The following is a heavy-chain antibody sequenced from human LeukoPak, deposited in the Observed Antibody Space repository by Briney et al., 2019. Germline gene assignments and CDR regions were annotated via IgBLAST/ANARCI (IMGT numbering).Heavy chain of an antibody. CDR2: MNPNSGNT. CDR1: GYTFTSYD. Sequence: GASVKVSCKASGYTFTSYDINWVRQATGQGLEWMGWMNPNSGNTGYAQKFQGRVTMTRNTSISTAYMELSSLRSEDTAVYYCARGYCSSTSCYVFWYYYYGMDVWGQGTTVTVSS. CDR3: ARGYCSSTSCYVFWYYYYGMDV. D-gene: IGHD2-2*01. J-gene: IGHJ6*02. V-gene: IGHV1-8*01.